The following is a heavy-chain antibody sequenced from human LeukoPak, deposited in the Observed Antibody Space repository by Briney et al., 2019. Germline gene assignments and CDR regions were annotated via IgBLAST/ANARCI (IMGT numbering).Heavy chain of an antibody. V-gene: IGHV3-9*01. D-gene: IGHD6-19*01. CDR3: AKDIAFGSSGWSLGYYFDY. CDR2: ISWNSGSI. Sequence: GGSLRLSCAASGFTLDDYAMHWVRQAPGKGLEWVSGISWNSGSIGYADSVKGRFTISRDNAKNSLYLQMNSLRAEDTALYYCAKDIAFGSSGWSLGYYFDYWGQGTLVTVSS. CDR1: GFTLDDYA. J-gene: IGHJ4*02.